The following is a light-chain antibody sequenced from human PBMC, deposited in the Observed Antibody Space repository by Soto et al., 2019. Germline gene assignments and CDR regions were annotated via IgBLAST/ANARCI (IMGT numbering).Light chain of an antibody. CDR3: ASYTSSSTSVI. CDR2: GDN. Sequence: QSVLTQPPSVSGAPGQRVSISCTGSTSNIGAPYDVHWYQHLPGTAPKLLIYGDNNRPSGVPDRFSGSKSGTSASLAITRLQAEDEADYYCASYTSSSTSVIFGRGTKVTVL. CDR1: TSNIGAPYD. J-gene: IGLJ2*01. V-gene: IGLV1-40*01.